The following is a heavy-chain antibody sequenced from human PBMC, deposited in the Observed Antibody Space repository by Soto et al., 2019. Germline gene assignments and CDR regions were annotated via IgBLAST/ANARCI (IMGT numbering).Heavy chain of an antibody. Sequence: GGSLRLSGAASGCTFSSYWMSWVRQAPGKGLEWVANIKQDGSEKYYVDSVKGRFTISRDNAKNSLYLQMNSLRAEDTAVYYCARDPHDSSGSAFDIWGQGTMVTGSS. D-gene: IGHD3-22*01. CDR2: IKQDGSEK. J-gene: IGHJ3*02. V-gene: IGHV3-7*05. CDR3: ARDPHDSSGSAFDI. CDR1: GCTFSSYW.